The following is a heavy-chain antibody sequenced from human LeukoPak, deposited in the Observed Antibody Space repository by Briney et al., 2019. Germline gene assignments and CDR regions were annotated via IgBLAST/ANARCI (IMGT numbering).Heavy chain of an antibody. J-gene: IGHJ4*02. CDR3: ARDRFCTTDRCSDY. Sequence: GGSLRLSCAASGFTFSYYWMHWVRQAPGKGLAWVARIKTDGTSTSYADSVKGRFTISRDNAKNTLYLQMNSLRVEDTAVYYCARDRFCTTDRCSDYWGQGTLVTVSS. CDR1: GFTFSYYW. V-gene: IGHV3-74*01. CDR2: IKTDGTST. D-gene: IGHD2-8*01.